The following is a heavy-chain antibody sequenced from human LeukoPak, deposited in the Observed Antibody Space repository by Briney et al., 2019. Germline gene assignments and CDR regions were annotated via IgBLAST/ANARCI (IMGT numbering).Heavy chain of an antibody. Sequence: GGSLRVSCAASGFTLGSYWMHWVRQAPGKGLVWVSRIKTDGSSTNYADSVKGRFTISRDNVKNTVYLQMDSLRAEDTAVYYCVRGWSVYYAIDYWGQGTLVTVSS. J-gene: IGHJ4*02. D-gene: IGHD3-3*01. CDR2: IKTDGSST. CDR3: VRGWSVYYAIDY. CDR1: GFTLGSYW. V-gene: IGHV3-74*01.